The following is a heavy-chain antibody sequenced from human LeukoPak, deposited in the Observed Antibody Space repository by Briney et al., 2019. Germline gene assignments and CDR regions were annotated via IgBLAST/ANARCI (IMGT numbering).Heavy chain of an antibody. J-gene: IGHJ4*02. Sequence: GGSLRLSCAASGFAFSNYWMNWVRQAPGKGLEWVANIKEDGSEKNYVDSVKGRFTISRDNAKNSLFLQMNNVRAEDTAMYYCARVGRSSRTCHYWGRGTPVTVSS. CDR3: ARVGRSSRTCHY. D-gene: IGHD3-16*01. CDR2: IKEDGSEK. V-gene: IGHV3-7*01. CDR1: GFAFSNYW.